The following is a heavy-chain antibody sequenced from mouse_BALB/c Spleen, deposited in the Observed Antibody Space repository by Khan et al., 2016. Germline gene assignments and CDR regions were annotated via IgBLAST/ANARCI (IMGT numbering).Heavy chain of an antibody. D-gene: IGHD2-3*01. CDR1: GYSITSGYY. Sequence: QLEESGPGLVKPSQSLSLTCSVTGYSITSGYYWNWIRQFPGNKLEWMGYISYDGSNNYNPSLKNRISITRDTSKNQFFLKLNSVTTEDTATYYCAREGWLLLHWYFDVWGAGTTVTVSS. CDR2: ISYDGSN. J-gene: IGHJ1*01. V-gene: IGHV3-6*02. CDR3: AREGWLLLHWYFDV.